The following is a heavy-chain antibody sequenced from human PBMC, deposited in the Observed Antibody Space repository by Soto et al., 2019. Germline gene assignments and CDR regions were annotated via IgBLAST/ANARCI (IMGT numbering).Heavy chain of an antibody. D-gene: IGHD3-10*01. CDR1: GGSISSGGYY. CDR2: IYYSGST. Sequence: SETLSLTCTVSGGSISSGGYYWSWIRQHPGKGLEWIGYIYYSGSTYYNPSLKSRVTISVDTSKNQFSLKLSSVTAADTAAYYCARVNYYYGSGSYWFDPWGQGTLVTVSS. V-gene: IGHV4-31*03. J-gene: IGHJ5*02. CDR3: ARVNYYYGSGSYWFDP.